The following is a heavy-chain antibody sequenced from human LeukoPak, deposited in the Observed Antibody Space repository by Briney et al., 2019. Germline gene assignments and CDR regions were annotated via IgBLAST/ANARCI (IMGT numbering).Heavy chain of an antibody. CDR3: ARDLADLNYDILTGSYYFDY. J-gene: IGHJ4*02. D-gene: IGHD3-9*01. CDR2: IYYSGST. V-gene: IGHV4-39*07. CDR1: GGSISSYY. Sequence: SETLSLTCTVSGGSISSYYWGWIRQPPGKGLEWIGSIYYSGSTYYNPSLKSRVTISVDTSKNQFSLKLSSVTAADTAVYYCARDLADLNYDILTGSYYFDYWGQGTLVTVSS.